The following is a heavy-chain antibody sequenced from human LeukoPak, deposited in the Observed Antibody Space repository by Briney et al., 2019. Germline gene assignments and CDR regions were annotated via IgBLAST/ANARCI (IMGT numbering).Heavy chain of an antibody. V-gene: IGHV3-48*03. Sequence: GGSLRLSCAASGFTFSGYEMNWVRQAPGKGLEWVSYISISGTNMLYADSVKGRFTISRDNSRTSLHLQMSSLRAEDTAVYYCARGGGSAYHYNAFDIWGLGTMVTVSS. CDR1: GFTFSGYE. CDR3: ARGGGSAYHYNAFDI. D-gene: IGHD3-22*01. CDR2: ISISGTNM. J-gene: IGHJ3*02.